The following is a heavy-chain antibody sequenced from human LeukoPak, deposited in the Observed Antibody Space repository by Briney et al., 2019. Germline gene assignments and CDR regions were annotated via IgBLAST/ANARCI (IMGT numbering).Heavy chain of an antibody. CDR2: IYYSGST. D-gene: IGHD3-10*01. V-gene: IGHV4-30-4*07. J-gene: IGHJ4*02. CDR3: ARNGYGSGSSW. Sequence: SETLSLTCAVSGGSISSGGYSWSWIRQPPGKGLEWIGYIYYSGSTYYNPSLKSRVTISVDTSKNQFSLKLTSVTAADTAVYYCARNGYGSGSSWWGQGTLVTVSS. CDR1: GGSISSGGYS.